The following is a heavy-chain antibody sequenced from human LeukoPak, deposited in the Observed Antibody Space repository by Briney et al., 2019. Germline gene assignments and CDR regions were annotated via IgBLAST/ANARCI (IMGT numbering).Heavy chain of an antibody. J-gene: IGHJ4*02. CDR3: ARRIAVAGTHAFDY. CDR2: IYPGDSDT. D-gene: IGHD6-19*01. CDR1: GYSFTSHW. V-gene: IGHV5-51*01. Sequence: GESLQISCKGSGYSFTSHWIGWVRQLPGKGLEWMGIIYPGDSDTRYSPSFQGQVTISADKSISTAYLQWSSLKASDTAMYYCARRIAVAGTHAFDYWGQGTLVTVSS.